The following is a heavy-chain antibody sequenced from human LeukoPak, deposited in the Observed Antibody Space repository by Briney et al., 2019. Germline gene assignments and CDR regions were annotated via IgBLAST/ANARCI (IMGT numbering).Heavy chain of an antibody. CDR2: IYDSGNT. D-gene: IGHD6-6*01. CDR3: ASRPLRGDV. CDR1: GGSIRTTSSY. Sequence: PSETLSLTCTVSGGSIRTTSSYWGWIRQPPGKGLEWIGSIYDSGNTYYNPSLKSRVTISVDTSKNQFSLKLSSVTAADTAVYYCASRPLRGDVWGQGTTVTVSS. V-gene: IGHV4-39*01. J-gene: IGHJ6*02.